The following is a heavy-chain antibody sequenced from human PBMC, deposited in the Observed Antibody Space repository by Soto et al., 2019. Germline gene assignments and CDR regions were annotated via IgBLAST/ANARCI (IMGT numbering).Heavy chain of an antibody. J-gene: IGHJ3*02. CDR1: GGTFSSYA. CDR3: ARDWGRDGYNLGAFDI. Sequence: GASVKVSCKASGGTFSSYAISWVRQAPGQGLEWMGGIIPIFGTANYAQKFQGRVTITADESTSTAYMELSSLRSEDTAVYYCARDWGRDGYNLGAFDIWGQGTMVTVSS. D-gene: IGHD5-12*01. CDR2: IIPIFGTA. V-gene: IGHV1-69*13.